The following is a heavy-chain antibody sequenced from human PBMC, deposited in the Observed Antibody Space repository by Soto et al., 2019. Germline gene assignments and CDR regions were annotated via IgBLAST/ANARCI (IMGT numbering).Heavy chain of an antibody. D-gene: IGHD1-1*01. CDR2: IYYSGST. V-gene: IGHV4-30-4*01. CDR3: ARAIRVNDYYFDY. CDR1: CGSISIGDDY. J-gene: IGHJ4*02. Sequence: LSLTCTVSCGSISIGDDYLSWVRHPPGKGLEWIGYIYYSGSTYYNPSLKSRVTISVDTSKNQFSLKLSSVTAADTAVYYCARAIRVNDYYFDYWGQGTLVTVSS.